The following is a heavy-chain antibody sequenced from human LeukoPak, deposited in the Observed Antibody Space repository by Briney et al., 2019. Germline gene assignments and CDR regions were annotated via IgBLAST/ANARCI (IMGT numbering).Heavy chain of an antibody. V-gene: IGHV3-23*01. CDR3: ARGRYESSGFNWAA. CDR2: LSGSGGSA. CDR1: GFTFSNYA. D-gene: IGHD3-22*01. J-gene: IGHJ4*02. Sequence: GGSLRLSCAASGFTFSNYAMTWVRQAPGKGLEWVSALSGSGGSAYYADSVKGRFTISRDNSKNTLYLQMNSLRAEDTAVYYCARGRYESSGFNWAAWGQGTLVTVSS.